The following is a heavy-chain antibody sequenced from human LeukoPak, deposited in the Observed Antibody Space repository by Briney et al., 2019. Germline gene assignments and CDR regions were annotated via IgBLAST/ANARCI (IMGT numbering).Heavy chain of an antibody. V-gene: IGHV4-59*01. CDR2: IYYSGTT. Sequence: PSKTLSLTCTVSGGSISIYYWSWIRQPPGKGLEWIGYIYYSGTTDYNPSLKSRVTISVDTSKNQFSLKVTSVTAAHTAVYYCARRAAYWYYDLWGRGTLVTVSS. D-gene: IGHD2-15*01. J-gene: IGHJ2*01. CDR3: ARRAAYWYYDL. CDR1: GGSISIYY.